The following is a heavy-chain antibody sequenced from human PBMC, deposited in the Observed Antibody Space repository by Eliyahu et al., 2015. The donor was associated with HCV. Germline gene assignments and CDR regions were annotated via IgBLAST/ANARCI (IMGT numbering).Heavy chain of an antibody. J-gene: IGHJ4*02. Sequence: QLQLQESGPGLVKPSETLSLTCTVSGGSISGSGHYWGWIRQPPGKGLEWIGSISYSGSTLYNPSLKSRLTISVDTSKNSFSLNLKYVTAADTAVYYCARHEVPTNGDFFPLWGQGTLVTVSS. CDR2: ISYSGST. V-gene: IGHV4-39*01. CDR3: ARHEVPTNGDFFPL. D-gene: IGHD4-17*01. CDR1: GGSISGSGHY.